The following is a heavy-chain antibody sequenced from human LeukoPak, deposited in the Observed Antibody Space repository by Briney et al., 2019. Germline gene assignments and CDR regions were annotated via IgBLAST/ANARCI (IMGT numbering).Heavy chain of an antibody. Sequence: GGSLRLSCEASGFMFGSYWMHWVRQAPGKGLVWVSRINSDATSTRYADSVKGRFTISRDNAKNTLYLQMNSLGVEDTAVYYCARDHHHRLWDDYYYYMDVWGKGTTVTISS. V-gene: IGHV3-74*01. D-gene: IGHD3-16*02. CDR1: GFMFGSYW. CDR3: ARDHHHRLWDDYYYYMDV. CDR2: INSDATST. J-gene: IGHJ6*03.